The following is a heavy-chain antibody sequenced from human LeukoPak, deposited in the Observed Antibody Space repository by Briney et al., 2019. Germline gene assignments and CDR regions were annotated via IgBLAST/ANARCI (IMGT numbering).Heavy chain of an antibody. CDR3: AKARAGTFFDY. D-gene: IGHD6-19*01. CDR2: IIGSGGST. V-gene: IGHV3-23*01. CDR1: GFTFSSYA. J-gene: IGHJ4*02. Sequence: WGSLRLSCAASGFTFSSYAMSWVGQAPGKGLEWVSVIIGSGGSTYYADSVKGRFTISRDNSKNTLYLQMNSLRAEDTAVYYCAKARAGTFFDYWGQGTLVTVSS.